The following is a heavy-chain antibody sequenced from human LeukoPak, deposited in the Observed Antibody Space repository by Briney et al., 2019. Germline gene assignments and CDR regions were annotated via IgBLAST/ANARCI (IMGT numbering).Heavy chain of an antibody. D-gene: IGHD3-22*01. CDR1: GGSISSHY. J-gene: IGHJ4*02. CDR3: ARGTGFYDSSGHYYWGYFDS. V-gene: IGHV4-59*11. CDR2: IYYSGTT. Sequence: WETLSLTCTVSGGSISSHYWSWFRQTPGERPEWIAFIYYSGTTNYNPSLKGRVTISIDSSKNQFSLKLSSVTAADTAIYYCARGTGFYDSSGHYYWGYFDSWGQGTLVPISS.